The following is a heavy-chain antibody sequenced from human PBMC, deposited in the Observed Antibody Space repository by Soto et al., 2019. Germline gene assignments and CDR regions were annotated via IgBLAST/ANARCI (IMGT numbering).Heavy chain of an antibody. CDR1: GYTFTSYA. J-gene: IGHJ4*02. D-gene: IGHD6-19*01. CDR3: ARWPSIAVAGTGGDY. V-gene: IGHV1-3*01. CDR2: INADNGNT. Sequence: ASVKVSCKASGYTFTSYAMHWVRQAPGQRLEWMGWINADNGNTNYAQKLQGRVTMTTDTSTSTAYMELRSLRSDDTAVYYCARWPSIAVAGTGGDYWGQGTLVTVSS.